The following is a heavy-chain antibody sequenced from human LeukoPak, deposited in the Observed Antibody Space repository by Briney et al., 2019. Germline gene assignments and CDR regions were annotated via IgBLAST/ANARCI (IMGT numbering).Heavy chain of an antibody. V-gene: IGHV3-33*06. CDR1: GFTFSNYG. D-gene: IGHD1-26*01. J-gene: IGHJ4*02. CDR3: AKPTSGSGSFLIDY. Sequence: PGGSLRLSCAASGFTFSNYGMHWVRQAPGKGLEWVAVIWYDGSYKYYVDSVKGRFTISRDNSKNTLYLQMNSLRAEDTAVYYCAKPTSGSGSFLIDYWGQGTLVTVSS. CDR2: IWYDGSYK.